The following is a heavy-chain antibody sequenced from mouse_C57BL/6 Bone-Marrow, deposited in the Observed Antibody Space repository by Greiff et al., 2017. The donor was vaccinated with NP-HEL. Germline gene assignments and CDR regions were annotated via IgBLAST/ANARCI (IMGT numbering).Heavy chain of an antibody. J-gene: IGHJ1*03. CDR2: INPSNGGT. Sequence: QVQLQQPGTELVKPGASVKLSCKASGYTFTSYWMHWVKQRPGQGLEWIGNINPSNGGTNYNEQFKSNATLTVDKSSSTAYMQRSSLTSEDSAVYYCASEGWGYGYFDVWGTGTTVTVSS. D-gene: IGHD1-1*02. V-gene: IGHV1-53*01. CDR1: GYTFTSYW. CDR3: ASEGWGYGYFDV.